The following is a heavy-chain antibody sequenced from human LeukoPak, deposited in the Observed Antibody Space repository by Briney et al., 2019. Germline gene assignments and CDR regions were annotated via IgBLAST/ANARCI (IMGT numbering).Heavy chain of an antibody. D-gene: IGHD5-12*01. CDR2: ISSSRSTI. J-gene: IGHJ3*02. CDR3: ERDSWLLADAFDI. V-gene: IGHV3-48*04. CDR1: GFTFSSYS. Sequence: GGSLRLSCAASGFTFSSYSMNWVRQAPGKGLEWVSYISSSRSTIYYADSVKGRFTISRDNAKNSLYLQMNSLRAEDTAVYYRERDSWLLADAFDIWGQGTMDTVSS.